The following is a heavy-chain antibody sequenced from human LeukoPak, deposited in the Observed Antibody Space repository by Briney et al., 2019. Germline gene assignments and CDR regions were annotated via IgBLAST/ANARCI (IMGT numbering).Heavy chain of an antibody. J-gene: IGHJ4*02. D-gene: IGHD6-13*01. CDR3: ARVRSSRWYIDY. Sequence: ASVKVSCKASGYTFTNYYVHWVRQAPGQGLEWMGIINPSGGSTTYAQTFQGRVTMTRDTSTSTVYMELSSLRSEDTAVYYCARVRSSRWYIDYWGQGTLVTVSS. V-gene: IGHV1-46*01. CDR1: GYTFTNYY. CDR2: INPSGGST.